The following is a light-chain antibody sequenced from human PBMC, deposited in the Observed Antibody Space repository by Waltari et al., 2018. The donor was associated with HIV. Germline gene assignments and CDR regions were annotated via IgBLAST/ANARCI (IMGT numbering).Light chain of an antibody. CDR2: TNI. CDR3: QSYDNSLTAYV. Sequence: QSVLTQPPSVSRSPGQMFTISCPGGASHIPPAYAVHWSQHLPRPAPTLPIFTNIDRPSGVPDRFSGSKSGTSASLTITGLQAEDEADYYCQSYDNSLTAYVFGTGTKVSVL. CDR1: ASHIPPAYA. V-gene: IGLV1-40*01. J-gene: IGLJ1*01.